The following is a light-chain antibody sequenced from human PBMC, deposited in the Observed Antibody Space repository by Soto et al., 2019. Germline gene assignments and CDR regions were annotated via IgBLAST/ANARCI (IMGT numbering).Light chain of an antibody. CDR2: SAS. J-gene: IGKJ1*01. Sequence: DLQMTQSPSSLSASVGDRFTITSLASQNINNCLNWYQQKTGKSPKLLIFSASSLQSAFPSRFSGSGSGTDFTLTISRVEAEDVGFYYCMQALQAPLTVGPGTQVEIK. V-gene: IGKV1-39*01. CDR1: QNINNC. CDR3: MQALQAPLT.